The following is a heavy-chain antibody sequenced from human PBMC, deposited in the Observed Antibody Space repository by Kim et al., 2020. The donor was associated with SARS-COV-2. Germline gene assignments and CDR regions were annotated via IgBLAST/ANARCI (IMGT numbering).Heavy chain of an antibody. J-gene: IGHJ4*02. D-gene: IGHD1-26*01. CDR3: ARSLGLSAFDC. CDR2: K. V-gene: IGHV6-1*01. Sequence: KDYAGSVNSRITINPDTSKNQFSLQLTSVTPEDTAVYYCARSLGLSAFDCWGQGTLVTVSP.